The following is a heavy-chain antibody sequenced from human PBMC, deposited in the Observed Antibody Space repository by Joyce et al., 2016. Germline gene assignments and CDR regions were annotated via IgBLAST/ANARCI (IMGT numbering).Heavy chain of an antibody. Sequence: HVQLVESGGGVVQPGGSLRLSWVASGFTFSNYGLHWVGQAPGKGLEWVAGMWYGDNNKVSADSVKGRFTISRDNSKNTLYLQMNSLRPEDTAVYYCAREDCSGGSCYSSGWLDPWGQGTLVTVSS. D-gene: IGHD2-15*01. CDR3: AREDCSGGSCYSSGWLDP. V-gene: IGHV3-33*01. CDR1: GFTFSNYG. J-gene: IGHJ5*02. CDR2: MWYGDNNK.